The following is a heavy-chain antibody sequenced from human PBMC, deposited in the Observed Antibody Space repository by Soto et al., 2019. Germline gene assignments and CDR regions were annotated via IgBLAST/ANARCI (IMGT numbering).Heavy chain of an antibody. CDR2: ISDSGATT. V-gene: IGHV3-23*01. CDR1: GFPSVEKA. Sequence: GGLWRLCRAASGFPSVEKAMRWVRPAPGKGLEWVSGISDSGATTYYADSVRGRFTISRDNSKNTLYLQMKSLRAEDSASYYCAKEDTSSGSLDYWGQGALVTVSS. CDR3: AKEDTSSGSLDY. D-gene: IGHD6-19*01. J-gene: IGHJ4*02.